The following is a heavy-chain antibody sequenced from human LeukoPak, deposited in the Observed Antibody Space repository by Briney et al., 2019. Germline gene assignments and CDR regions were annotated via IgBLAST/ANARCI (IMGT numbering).Heavy chain of an antibody. V-gene: IGHV3-23*01. CDR2: VTGNAYST. CDR1: GFTFSSYS. Sequence: GGSLRLSCAASGFTFSSYSMSWVRQAPGKGLEWVSAVTGNAYSTYYADSVKGRFTISRDNSKNTLYLQMNSLRAEDTAVYYCARGPSGYHNTGGQGTLVTVSS. J-gene: IGHJ4*02. D-gene: IGHD5-12*01. CDR3: ARGPSGYHNT.